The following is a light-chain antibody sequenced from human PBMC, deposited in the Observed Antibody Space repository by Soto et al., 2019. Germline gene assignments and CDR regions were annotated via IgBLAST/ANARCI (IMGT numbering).Light chain of an antibody. CDR2: EVS. J-gene: IGLJ3*02. CDR1: SSDVGDYNY. Sequence: QSALTQPASVSGSPGQSITISCTGTSSDVGDYNYVSWYQQHPGKAPKLMIYEVSNRPSGVSNRFSGSKXXNTASLTISGLQAEDEADYYCSSYTSSNTWVFGGGTKLTVL. CDR3: SSYTSSNTWV. V-gene: IGLV2-14*01.